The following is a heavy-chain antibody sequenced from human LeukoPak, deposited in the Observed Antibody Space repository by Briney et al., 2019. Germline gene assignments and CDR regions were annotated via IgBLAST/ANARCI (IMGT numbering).Heavy chain of an antibody. CDR1: GYTFTGYF. CDR3: ARGRLLWFGELPFYFDY. J-gene: IGHJ4*02. D-gene: IGHD3-10*01. V-gene: IGHV1-2*02. CDR2: INPNSGGT. Sequence: ASVKVSCKASGYTFTGYFMHWVRQAPGQGLEWMGWINPNSGGTNYAQKFQGRVTTTRDTSISTAYMELSRLRSDDTAVYYCARGRLLWFGELPFYFDYWGQGTLVTVSS.